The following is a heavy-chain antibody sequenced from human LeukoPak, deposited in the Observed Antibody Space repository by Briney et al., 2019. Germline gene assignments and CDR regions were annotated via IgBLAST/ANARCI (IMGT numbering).Heavy chain of an antibody. D-gene: IGHD2-21*01. CDR3: ARLWGYAFDI. J-gene: IGHJ3*02. CDR2: IYYSGST. V-gene: IGHV4-59*08. Sequence: KTSETLSLTCTVSGGSISSYYWSWIRQPPGKGLEWIGYIYYSGSTNYNPSLKSRVTISVDTSKNQFSLKLSSMTAADTAVYYCARLWGYAFDIWGQGTMVTVSS. CDR1: GGSISSYY.